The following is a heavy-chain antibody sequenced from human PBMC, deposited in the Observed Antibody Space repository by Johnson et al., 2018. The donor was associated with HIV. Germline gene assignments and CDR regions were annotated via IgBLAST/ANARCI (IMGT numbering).Heavy chain of an antibody. CDR3: ARSYSSDQPLVI. CDR2: INWNGGST. Sequence: VQLVESGGGLLQPGGSLRLSCAASGFTFKNYAMNWVRQAPGRGLEWVSGINWNGGSTGYADSVKGRFTISRDNAKNSLYLQMNSLRAEDTALYYCARSYSSDQPLVIWGQGTMVTVSS. J-gene: IGHJ3*02. D-gene: IGHD6-25*01. CDR1: GFTFKNYA. V-gene: IGHV3-20*04.